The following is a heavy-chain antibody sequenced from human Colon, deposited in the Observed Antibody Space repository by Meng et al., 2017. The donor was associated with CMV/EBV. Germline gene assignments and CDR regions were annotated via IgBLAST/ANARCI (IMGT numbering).Heavy chain of an antibody. CDR3: AKGRTSDC. V-gene: IGHV3-23*01. D-gene: IGHD3/OR15-3a*01. CDR1: GFTFSNYA. CDR2: ITDSGGGT. J-gene: IGHJ4*02. Sequence: ARSLCLSCAASGFTFSNYAMSWVRPTPRQGLEWVSAITDSGGGTYYANSVKGRFTISRDNSNNTLYQQLNSLRAEDTAVYYCAKGRTSDCWGQGTLVTVSS.